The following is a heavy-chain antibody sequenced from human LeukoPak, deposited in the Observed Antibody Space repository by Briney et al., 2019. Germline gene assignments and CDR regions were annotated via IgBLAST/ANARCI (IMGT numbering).Heavy chain of an antibody. Sequence: GGSLRLSCAASGFTFSTYWMHWVRQAPGKGLVWVSRINSDGSTTSYADSVKGRFTISRDNAKNTLYLQMNSLRAEDTAVYDGARGGGGWAFDIWGQGTMVTVSS. CDR1: GFTFSTYW. J-gene: IGHJ3*02. CDR3: ARGGGGWAFDI. CDR2: INSDGSTT. V-gene: IGHV3-74*01. D-gene: IGHD2-15*01.